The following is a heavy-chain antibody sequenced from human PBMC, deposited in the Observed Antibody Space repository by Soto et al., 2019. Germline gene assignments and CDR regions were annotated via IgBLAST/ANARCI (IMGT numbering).Heavy chain of an antibody. CDR1: GFNFNTYW. CDR3: TRDGGGRYYGGFDN. J-gene: IGHJ4*02. CDR2: INGDGTNT. D-gene: IGHD1-26*01. V-gene: IGHV3-74*01. Sequence: EVQLVESGGGLVQPGGCLRLSCEISGFNFNTYWMHWVRQAPGEGGVWVSRINGDGTNTDYADSVKGRFTISRDNAKKTLYLDMSSLRVDDTAVYYCTRDGGGRYYGGFDNWGQGTLVTVSS.